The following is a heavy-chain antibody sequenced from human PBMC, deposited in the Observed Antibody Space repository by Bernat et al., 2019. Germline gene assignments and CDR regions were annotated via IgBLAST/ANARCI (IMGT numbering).Heavy chain of an antibody. CDR1: GFTFSSYA. Sequence: QVQLVESGGGVVQPGRSLRLPCAASGFTFSSYAMHWVRQAPGKGLEWVAVISYDGSNKYYADSVKGRFTISRDNSKNTLYLQMNSLRAEDTAVYYCARDLKAAAYINYGMDVWGQGTTVTVSS. V-gene: IGHV3-30-3*01. CDR3: ARDLKAAAYINYGMDV. CDR2: ISYDGSNK. J-gene: IGHJ6*02. D-gene: IGHD6-13*01.